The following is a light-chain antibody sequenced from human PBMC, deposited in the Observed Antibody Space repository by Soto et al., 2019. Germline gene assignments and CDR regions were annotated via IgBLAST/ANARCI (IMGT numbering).Light chain of an antibody. CDR3: QQLHSYPFT. CDR1: QGVSSS. J-gene: IGKJ5*01. V-gene: IGKV1-9*01. CDR2: AAT. Sequence: IQLTQSPPSLSASVGDRVTITCGASQGVSSSLAWYHKQPGKDPKLLIYAATTLQSGVPSRFSGSGSGTDFTLTINRLQTEDFATYDCQQLHSYPFTFGQGTRLEIK.